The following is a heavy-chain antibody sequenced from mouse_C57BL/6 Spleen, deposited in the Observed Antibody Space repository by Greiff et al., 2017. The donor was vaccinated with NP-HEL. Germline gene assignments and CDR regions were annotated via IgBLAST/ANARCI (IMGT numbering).Heavy chain of an antibody. CDR3: AREKDSPFAY. J-gene: IGHJ3*01. CDR2: ISDGGSYT. D-gene: IGHD3-2*01. Sequence: EVNVVESGGGLVKPGGSLKLSCAASGFTFSSYAMSWVRQTPEKRLEWVATISDGGSYTYYPDNVKGRFTISRDNAKNNLYLQMSHLKSEDTAMYYCAREKDSPFAYWGQGTLVTVSA. V-gene: IGHV5-4*01. CDR1: GFTFSSYA.